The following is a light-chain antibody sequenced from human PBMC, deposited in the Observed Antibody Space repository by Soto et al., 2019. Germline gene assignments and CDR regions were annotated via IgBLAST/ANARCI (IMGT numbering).Light chain of an antibody. CDR3: QHYNSYSEA. CDR2: KAS. Sequence: IQMTQSPSSLSASVVDRVTITCHASQDINKNLIWYQQKPGKAPKLLIYKASTLKSGVPSRFSGSGSGTEFTLTISSLQPDDFATYYCQHYNSYSEAFGQGTKVDIK. CDR1: QDINKN. J-gene: IGKJ1*01. V-gene: IGKV1-5*03.